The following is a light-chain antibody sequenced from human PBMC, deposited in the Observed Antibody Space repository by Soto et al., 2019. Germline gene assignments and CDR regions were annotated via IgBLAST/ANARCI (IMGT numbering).Light chain of an antibody. CDR2: DAS. Sequence: DIQMTQSPSTLSASVGDRVTITCRASQSIRSWLAWYQQKPGKAPKLLIYDASSLESGVPSRFSGSESGTEFTLTISSLQPDDFATYYCQQYYNYLYTFGQGTKLEMK. J-gene: IGKJ2*01. CDR1: QSIRSW. V-gene: IGKV1-5*01. CDR3: QQYYNYLYT.